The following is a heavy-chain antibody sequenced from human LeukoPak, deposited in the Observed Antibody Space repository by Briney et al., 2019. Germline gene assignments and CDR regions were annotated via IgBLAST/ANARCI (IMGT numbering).Heavy chain of an antibody. D-gene: IGHD5-12*01. CDR2: ISYDGSNK. J-gene: IGHJ4*02. CDR1: GFTFSSYA. V-gene: IGHV3-30-3*01. Sequence: GGSLRLSCAASGFTFSSYAMHWVRQAPGKGLEWVAVISYDGSNKYYADSVKGRFTISRDNAKNTLYLQMNSLRAEDTAVYYCARGRNLVATSGYFDYWGQGTLVTVSS. CDR3: ARGRNLVATSGYFDY.